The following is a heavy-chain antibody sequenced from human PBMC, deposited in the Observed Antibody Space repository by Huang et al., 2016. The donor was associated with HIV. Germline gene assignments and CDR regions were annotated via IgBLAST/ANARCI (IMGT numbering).Heavy chain of an antibody. Sequence: EVQLVESGGGLVQPGRSLRLSCTASGFTFGGYAMSWFRQASGNGLEWVGFIRGKAYGGTTEYAASVKDRFTISRDESKSIAYLQMNSLKTEDTAMYFCTRVVYSGGYYGFFDYWGQGTLVTVSS. CDR1: GFTFGGYA. J-gene: IGHJ4*02. V-gene: IGHV3-49*03. CDR3: TRVVYSGGYYGFFDY. CDR2: IRGKAYGGTT. D-gene: IGHD1-26*01.